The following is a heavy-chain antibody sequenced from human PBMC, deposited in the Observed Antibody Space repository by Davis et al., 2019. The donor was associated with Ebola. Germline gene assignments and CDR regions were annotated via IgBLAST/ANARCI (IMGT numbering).Heavy chain of an antibody. CDR3: ARHGHPFGMASP. Sequence: PSETLSLTCTVSGGSISGTTYYWGWIRQPPGKGLEWIGSIYNSGSTYYNPSLKSRVTISVDTSKNQFSLKLRSVTAADTAVYYCARHGHPFGMASPWGHGILVTVSS. V-gene: IGHV4-39*01. CDR1: GGSISGTTYY. D-gene: IGHD3-16*01. J-gene: IGHJ4*01. CDR2: IYNSGST.